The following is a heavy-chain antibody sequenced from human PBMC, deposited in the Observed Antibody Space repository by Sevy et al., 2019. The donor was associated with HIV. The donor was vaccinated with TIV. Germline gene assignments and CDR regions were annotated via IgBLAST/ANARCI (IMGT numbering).Heavy chain of an antibody. CDR2: ISSSSSTI. CDR3: ARDLEVVVPEKGGFDY. Sequence: GGSLRLSCAASGFTFSSYSMNWVHQAPGKGLEWVSYISSSSSTIYYADSVKGRFTISRDNAKNSLYLQMNSLRAEDTAVYYCARDLEVVVPEKGGFDYWGQGTLVTVSS. D-gene: IGHD2-2*01. V-gene: IGHV3-48*01. CDR1: GFTFSSYS. J-gene: IGHJ4*02.